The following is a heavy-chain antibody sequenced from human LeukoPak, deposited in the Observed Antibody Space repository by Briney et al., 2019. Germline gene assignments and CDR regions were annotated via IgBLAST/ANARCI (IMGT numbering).Heavy chain of an antibody. D-gene: IGHD7-27*01. J-gene: IGHJ4*02. CDR1: GASMTSYY. V-gene: IGHV4-59*01. Sequence: PSETLSLTCTVSGASMTSYYWTWIRQPPGKGLEWVGYMYFGERTNYNPSLKSRATISLDTSKEQFSLNLKSVTAADTAVYYCARIPGDRPDDWGQGTLVTVS. CDR2: MYFGERT. CDR3: ARIPGDRPDD.